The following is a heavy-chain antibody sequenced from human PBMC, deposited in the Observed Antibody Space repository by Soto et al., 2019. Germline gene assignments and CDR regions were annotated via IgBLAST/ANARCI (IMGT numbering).Heavy chain of an antibody. D-gene: IGHD2-15*01. V-gene: IGHV4-38-2*01. Sequence: SETLSLTCAVSGEYISNGYYWAWIRQPPGKWLEWIGSIFHSGTSYYNPSIKSRVTIAVDTSKNQFSLKLSSVTAADSAVYYCARTDSVAYYLSFAQEALVDV. CDR2: IFHSGTS. CDR1: GEYISNGYY. CDR3: ARTDSVAYYLSFAQEALVDV. J-gene: IGHJ6*01.